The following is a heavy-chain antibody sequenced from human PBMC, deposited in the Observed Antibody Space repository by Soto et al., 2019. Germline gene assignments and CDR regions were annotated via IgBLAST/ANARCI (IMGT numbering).Heavy chain of an antibody. Sequence: PETLSLPWIISGVSVGGSAVSWNRQRTGKGLEWIGFIHDSGNYNSKSSLRSRLNISFGPSSNQFSLNLRSVTAADTATYFFARIPLPARGWAAWIHLYYDSWGRGAPVTVSS. V-gene: IGHV4-59*02. CDR1: GVSVGGSA. J-gene: IGHJ4*02. CDR2: IHDSGNY. CDR3: ARIPLPARGWAAWIHLYYDS. D-gene: IGHD3-16*01.